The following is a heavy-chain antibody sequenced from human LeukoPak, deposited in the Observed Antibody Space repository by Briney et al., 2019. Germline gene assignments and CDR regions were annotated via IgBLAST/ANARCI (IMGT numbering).Heavy chain of an antibody. CDR1: GGSISSGGYS. CDR3: ARVGITMVRGVIPLDPYYFDY. V-gene: IGHV4-30-2*01. Sequence: PSETLSLTCAVSGGSISSGGYSWSWIRQPPGKGLEWIGYIYHSGSTYYNPSLKSRVTISVDTSKNQFSLKLSSVTAADTAVYYSARVGITMVRGVIPLDPYYFDYWGQGTLVTVSS. D-gene: IGHD3-10*01. CDR2: IYHSGST. J-gene: IGHJ4*02.